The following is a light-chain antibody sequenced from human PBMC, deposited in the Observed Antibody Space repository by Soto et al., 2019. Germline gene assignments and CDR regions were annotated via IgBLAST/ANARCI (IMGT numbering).Light chain of an antibody. CDR2: GNS. CDR3: SLSAL. Sequence: QSVLTQPPSVSGAPGQRVTISCTGSSSNIGAGYDVHWYQQLPGTAPKLLIYGNSNRPSGVPDRFSGSKSGTSASLAITGLQAEDEADYDSSLSALFGGGTKLTVL. V-gene: IGLV1-40*01. CDR1: SSNIGAGYD. J-gene: IGLJ3*02.